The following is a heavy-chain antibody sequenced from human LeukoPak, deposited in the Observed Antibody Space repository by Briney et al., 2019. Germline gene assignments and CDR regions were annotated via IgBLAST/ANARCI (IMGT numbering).Heavy chain of an antibody. J-gene: IGHJ3*02. D-gene: IGHD2-15*01. Sequence: SETLSLTCTVSGVSISSGSYYWSWIRQPAGKGLEWIGRIYTSGSTNYNPSLKSRVTISVDTSKNQFSLKLSSVTAADTAVYYCASRQYCSGGSCYGLGDAFDIWGQGTLVTVSS. CDR2: IYTSGST. V-gene: IGHV4-61*02. CDR3: ASRQYCSGGSCYGLGDAFDI. CDR1: GVSISSGSYY.